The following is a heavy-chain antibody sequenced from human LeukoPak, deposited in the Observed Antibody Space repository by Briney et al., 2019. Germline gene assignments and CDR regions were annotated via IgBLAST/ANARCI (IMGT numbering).Heavy chain of an antibody. V-gene: IGHV7-4-1*02. J-gene: IGHJ4*02. CDR2: INTNTGNP. CDR1: GYSFTSFG. D-gene: IGHD6-6*01. CDR3: ASLYSSSSEDY. Sequence: ASVKVSCKASGYSFTSFGMNWVRQAPGQGLEWLGWINTNTGNPTYAQGFTGRFVFSLDTSVSTAYLQISSLKAEDTAVYYCASLYSSSSEDYWGQGTLVTVSS.